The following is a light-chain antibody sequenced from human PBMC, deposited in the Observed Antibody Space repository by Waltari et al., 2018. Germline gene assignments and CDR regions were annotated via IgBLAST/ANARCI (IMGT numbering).Light chain of an antibody. CDR3: QHYVRLPAT. CDR2: GAS. CDR1: QSVTRAL. V-gene: IGKV3-20*01. Sequence: EILLTQSPGTLSLSPGERATLSCRASQSVTRALDWYQQKPGQAPRLLIYGASNRATGIPDRLSGSGSGTDFSLTISRLEPEDXXVYYCQHYVRLPATFGQGTKVEIK. J-gene: IGKJ1*01.